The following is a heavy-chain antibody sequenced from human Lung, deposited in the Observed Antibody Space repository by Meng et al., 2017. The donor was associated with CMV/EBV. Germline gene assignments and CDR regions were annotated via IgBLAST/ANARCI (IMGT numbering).Heavy chain of an antibody. CDR1: GYTFTTYG. Sequence: QVQLVQSGFELKKPGASVRISCKASGYTFTTYGMNWVRQAPGQGLEWMGWINTNTGKPTYAQGLTGRFVFSLDTSVSTAYLQISSLKAEDTAVYYCARDSKAADYWGQGTLVTVSS. D-gene: IGHD6-25*01. V-gene: IGHV7-4-1*02. J-gene: IGHJ4*02. CDR3: ARDSKAADY. CDR2: INTNTGKP.